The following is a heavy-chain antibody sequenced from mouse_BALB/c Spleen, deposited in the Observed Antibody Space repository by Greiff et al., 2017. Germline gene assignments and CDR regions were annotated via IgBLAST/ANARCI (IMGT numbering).Heavy chain of an antibody. CDR3: TRRDWYFDV. V-gene: IGHV1S81*02. CDR2: INPSNGGT. Sequence: QVQLQQSGAELVKPGASVKLSCKASGYTFTSYYMYWVKQRPGQGLEWIGEINPSNGGTNFNEKFKSKATLTVDKSSSTAYMQLSSLTNEDSAVYYCTRRDWYFDVWGAGTTVTVSS. CDR1: GYTFTSYY. J-gene: IGHJ1*01.